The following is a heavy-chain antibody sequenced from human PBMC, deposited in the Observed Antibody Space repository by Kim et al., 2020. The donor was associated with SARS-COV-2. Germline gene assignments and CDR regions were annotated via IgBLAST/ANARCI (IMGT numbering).Heavy chain of an antibody. Sequence: WGSLRLSCVASGFTFDIYAMTWVRQAPGKGLEWVSVISGGGVNKFYADSVGGRFTISRDNSKNTLFLQMNSLRDEDTALYYCAKVVVMDDYNYYYYYGMDVWGQGTTVTVSS. D-gene: IGHD3-16*01. J-gene: IGHJ6*02. V-gene: IGHV3-23*01. CDR3: AKVVVMDDYNYYYYYGMDV. CDR2: ISGGGVNK. CDR1: GFTFDIYA.